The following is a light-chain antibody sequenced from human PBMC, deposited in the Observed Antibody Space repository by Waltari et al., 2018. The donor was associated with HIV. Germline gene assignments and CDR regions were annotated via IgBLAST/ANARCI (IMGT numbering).Light chain of an antibody. V-gene: IGKV3-11*01. CDR2: DAS. Sequence: EIVLTQSPATLSLSPGERATLSCRASQSISSHLAWYQQKPGQAPRLLIYDASNRATGIPARFSGSGSGTDFTLTIRSLEPEDFAVYYCQQRSNWPPLTFGGGTKVEIK. CDR3: QQRSNWPPLT. CDR1: QSISSH. J-gene: IGKJ4*01.